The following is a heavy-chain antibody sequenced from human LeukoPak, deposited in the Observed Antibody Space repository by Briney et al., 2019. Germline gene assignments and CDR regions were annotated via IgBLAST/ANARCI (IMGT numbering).Heavy chain of an antibody. CDR3: ARAGFVSAVDY. CDR2: IYYSGST. V-gene: IGHV4-59*01. J-gene: IGHJ4*02. Sequence: SETLSLTCTVSGGSISSYYWSWIRQPPGKGLEWIGYIYYSGSTNYNPSLKSRVTISVDTSKNQFSLKLSSVTAADTAVYYCARAGFVSAVDYWGQGTLVTVSS. CDR1: GGSISSYY. D-gene: IGHD5/OR15-5a*01.